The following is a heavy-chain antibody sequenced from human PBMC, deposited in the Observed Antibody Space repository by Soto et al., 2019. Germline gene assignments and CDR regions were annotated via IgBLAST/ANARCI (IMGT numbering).Heavy chain of an antibody. CDR3: AKQRYSYGYAH. D-gene: IGHD5-18*01. CDR2: ISGNGAGT. Sequence: GGSLRLSCAASGFTFSSYAMSWVRQAPGKGLEWVSAISGNGAGTYYADSVKGRFTISRDNSKNTLYLQMNSLRAEDTAVYYCAKQRYSYGYAHWGQGTLVTVSS. CDR1: GFTFSSYA. V-gene: IGHV3-23*01. J-gene: IGHJ4*02.